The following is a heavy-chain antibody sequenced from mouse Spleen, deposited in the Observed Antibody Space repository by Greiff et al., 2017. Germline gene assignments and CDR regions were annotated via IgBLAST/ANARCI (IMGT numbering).Heavy chain of an antibody. CDR2: IYPSDSET. V-gene: IGHV1-61*01. J-gene: IGHJ3*01. CDR3: ARRASYYGSPLFAY. CDR1: GYTFTSYW. D-gene: IGHD1-1*01. Sequence: QVQLQQPGAELVRPGSSVKLSCKASGYTFTSYWMDWVKQRPGQGLEWIGNIYPSDSETHYNQKFKDKATLTVDKSSSTAYMQLSSLTSEDSAVYYCARRASYYGSPLFAYWGQGTLVTVSA.